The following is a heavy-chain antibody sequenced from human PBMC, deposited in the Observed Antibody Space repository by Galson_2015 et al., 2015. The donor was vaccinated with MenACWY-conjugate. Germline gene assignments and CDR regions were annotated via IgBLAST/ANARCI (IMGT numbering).Heavy chain of an antibody. CDR1: GVTFSNYW. CDR3: ARLGGNYRTTSHFCY. J-gene: IGHJ4*02. Sequence: APRLCCAAAGVTFSNYWMHWVRHARGKGLVWVSRINSDGRSTSNEDSVKGRFTISRDNAKNRLYLQINSLRAEVPAVYYCARLGGNYRTTSHFCYWGQGTLLTVSS. V-gene: IGHV3-74*01. D-gene: IGHD1-26*01. CDR2: INSDGRST.